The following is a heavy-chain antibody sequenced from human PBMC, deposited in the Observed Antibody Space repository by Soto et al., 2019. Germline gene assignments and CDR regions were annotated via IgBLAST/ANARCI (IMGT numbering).Heavy chain of an antibody. Sequence: HVQLVQSGAEMKKPGSSVKVSCQSSGGTFNTYAMNWVRQAPGQGPEWMGDISPMFGAANYAPKFQGRVTITADESTGRSYMQLSSLTSEDTALYFCAREVQVHTPAFVYWGQGTLVTVSS. J-gene: IGHJ4*02. CDR2: ISPMFGAA. CDR1: GGTFNTYA. CDR3: AREVQVHTPAFVY. V-gene: IGHV1-69*19. D-gene: IGHD3-10*01.